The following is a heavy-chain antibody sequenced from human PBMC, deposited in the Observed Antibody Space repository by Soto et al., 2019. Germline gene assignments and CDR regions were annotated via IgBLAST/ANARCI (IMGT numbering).Heavy chain of an antibody. D-gene: IGHD4-17*01. CDR2: IWYDGSNK. Sequence: GGSLRLSCAASGFTFSSYGMHWVRQAPGKGLEWVAVIWYDGSNKYCADSVKGRLTISRDNSKNTLYLQMNSLRAEDTAVYYCARENDYGDFDYWGQGTLVTVSS. J-gene: IGHJ4*02. CDR1: GFTFSSYG. CDR3: ARENDYGDFDY. V-gene: IGHV3-33*01.